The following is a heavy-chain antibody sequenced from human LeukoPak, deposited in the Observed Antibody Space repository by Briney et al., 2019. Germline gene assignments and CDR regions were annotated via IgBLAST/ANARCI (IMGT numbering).Heavy chain of an antibody. J-gene: IGHJ3*02. D-gene: IGHD3-22*01. CDR1: GYTFTSYY. CDR2: INPSGGST. CDR3: ARVHYYDSSDAFDI. Sequence: ASVKVSCKASGYTFTSYYMHWVRQAPGQGLEWMEIINPSGGSTSNAQKVQGRVTMTRETTTSTVYMELSSLRSEDTAVYYCARVHYYDSSDAFDIWGQGTMVTVSS. V-gene: IGHV1-46*01.